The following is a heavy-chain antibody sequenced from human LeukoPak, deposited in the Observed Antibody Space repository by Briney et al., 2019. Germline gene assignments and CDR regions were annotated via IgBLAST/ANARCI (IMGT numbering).Heavy chain of an antibody. D-gene: IGHD6-13*01. CDR1: GGSISSYY. J-gene: IGHJ5*02. V-gene: IGHV4-59*01. Sequence: SETLSLTCTVSGGSISSYYWSWIRQPPGKGLEWIGYIYYSGSTNYNPSLKSRVTVSVDTSKNQFSLKLSSVTAADTAVYYCARDLFTSSWYRWFDPWGQGTLVTVSS. CDR2: IYYSGST. CDR3: ARDLFTSSWYRWFDP.